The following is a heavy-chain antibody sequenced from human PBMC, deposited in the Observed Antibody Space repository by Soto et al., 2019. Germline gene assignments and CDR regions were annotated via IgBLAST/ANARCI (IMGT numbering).Heavy chain of an antibody. CDR3: AVGATHGSHYYYYGMDV. D-gene: IGHD1-26*01. Sequence: ASVKVSCKASGGTFSSYAISWVRQATGQGLEWMGWMNPNSGNTGYAQKFQGRVTMTRNTSISTAYMELSSLRSEDTAVYYCAVGATHGSHYYYYGMDVWGQGTTVTVSS. CDR1: GGTFSSYA. V-gene: IGHV1-8*02. J-gene: IGHJ6*02. CDR2: MNPNSGNT.